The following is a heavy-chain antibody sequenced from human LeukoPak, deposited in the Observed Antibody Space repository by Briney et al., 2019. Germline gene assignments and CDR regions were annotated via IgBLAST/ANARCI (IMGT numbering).Heavy chain of an antibody. D-gene: IGHD3-16*01. V-gene: IGHV3-23*01. Sequence: GGSLRLSCVASGFTFSTYGMIWARQAPGKGPEWVSLVSNSGDTTNYADSVKGRFTISRDNSKNTLYLQMDSLRAEDTAAYYCANIGSSTFGSTGFWGQGTLVTVSS. CDR2: VSNSGDTT. J-gene: IGHJ4*02. CDR3: ANIGSSTFGSTGF. CDR1: GFTFSTYG.